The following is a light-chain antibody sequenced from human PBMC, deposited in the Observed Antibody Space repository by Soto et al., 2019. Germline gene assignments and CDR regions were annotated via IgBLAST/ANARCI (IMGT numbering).Light chain of an antibody. J-gene: IGKJ1*01. Sequence: DIQMTQSPSSLSASIGDRVTITCRASQSIANYLNWYQQKPGKAPKLLIYAASSLQSGVPSRFSGSGFGTDFTLTVSSLQPEDFATYYCQQSYSPPPVTFGQGTKVDI. CDR3: QQSYSPPPVT. CDR2: AAS. V-gene: IGKV1-39*01. CDR1: QSIANY.